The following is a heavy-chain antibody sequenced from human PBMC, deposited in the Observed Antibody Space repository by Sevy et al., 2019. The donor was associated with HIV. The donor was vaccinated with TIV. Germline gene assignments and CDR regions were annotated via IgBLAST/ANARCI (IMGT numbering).Heavy chain of an antibody. CDR2: ISSSGSTI. Sequence: GGSLRLSCAASGFTFSDYYMSWIRQAPGKGLEWVSYISSSGSTIYDADSVKGRFTISRDNAKNSLYLQMNSLRAEDTAVYYCAREHYDSRAGDAFDISGQGTMVTVSS. J-gene: IGHJ3*02. D-gene: IGHD3-22*01. V-gene: IGHV3-11*01. CDR3: AREHYDSRAGDAFDI. CDR1: GFTFSDYY.